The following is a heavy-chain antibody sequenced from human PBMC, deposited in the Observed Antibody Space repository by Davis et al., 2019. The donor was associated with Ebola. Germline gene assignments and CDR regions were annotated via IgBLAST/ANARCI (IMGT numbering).Heavy chain of an antibody. Sequence: MPSETLSLTCSVSGFSISGGYYWGWIRQAPGKGMEWIGSISHSGSTYFTPSLASRVTISIDTSKNQFSLKLSSVTAADTAVYYCARSITVVRGVVPWFDPWGQGTLVTVSS. CDR2: ISHSGST. CDR1: GFSISGGYY. D-gene: IGHD3-10*01. J-gene: IGHJ5*02. V-gene: IGHV4-38-2*02. CDR3: ARSITVVRGVVPWFDP.